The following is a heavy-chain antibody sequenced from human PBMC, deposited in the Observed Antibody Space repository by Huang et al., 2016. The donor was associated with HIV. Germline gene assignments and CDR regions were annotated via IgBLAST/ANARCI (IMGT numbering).Heavy chain of an antibody. D-gene: IGHD3-16*01. CDR1: GYKFHIYE. Sequence: QIHLVQSGPEVKQPGASVKVSCKASGYKFHIYEITWVRQTPGQGLEWMGWISGDNVSTRFARKFQDRLTMTTDVSTSTAYLELRSLRLDDTAVYYCARTKGEFDFWGQGALVTVSS. CDR3: ARTKGEFDF. V-gene: IGHV1-18*04. J-gene: IGHJ4*02. CDR2: ISGDNVST.